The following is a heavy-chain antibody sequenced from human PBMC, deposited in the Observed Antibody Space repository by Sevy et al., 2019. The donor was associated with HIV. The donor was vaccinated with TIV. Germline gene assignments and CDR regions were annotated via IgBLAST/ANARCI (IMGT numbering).Heavy chain of an antibody. CDR1: VFTFSSYS. CDR2: ISSSSSYI. Sequence: GGSLRLSCAASVFTFSSYSMNWVHQAPGKGLEWVSSISSSSSYIYYADSVKGRFTISRDNAKNSLYLQMNSLRAEDTAVYYCARMRDFWSDHDYWGQGTLVTVSS. J-gene: IGHJ4*02. D-gene: IGHD3-3*01. CDR3: ARMRDFWSDHDY. V-gene: IGHV3-21*01.